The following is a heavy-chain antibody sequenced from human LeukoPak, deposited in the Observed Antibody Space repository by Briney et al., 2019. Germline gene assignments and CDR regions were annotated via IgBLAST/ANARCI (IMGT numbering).Heavy chain of an antibody. Sequence: ASVKVSCEASGYTFTGYYMHWVRQAPGQGLEWMGWINPNSGGTNYAQKFQGRVTMTRDTSISTAYMELSRLRSDDTAVYYCARALERWLQFDYWGQGTLVTVSS. CDR2: INPNSGGT. J-gene: IGHJ4*02. V-gene: IGHV1-2*02. D-gene: IGHD5-24*01. CDR1: GYTFTGYY. CDR3: ARALERWLQFDY.